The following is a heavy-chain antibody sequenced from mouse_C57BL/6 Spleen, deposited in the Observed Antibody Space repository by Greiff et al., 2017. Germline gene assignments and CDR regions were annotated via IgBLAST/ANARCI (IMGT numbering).Heavy chain of an antibody. J-gene: IGHJ3*01. V-gene: IGHV1-9*01. CDR2: ILPGSGST. CDR3: ARLYYDYEFAY. Sequence: QVQLQQSGAELMKPGASVKLSCKATGYTFTGYWIEWVKQRPGHGLEWIGEILPGSGSTNYNEKFKGKATFTADTSSNTAYMQLSSLSTEDSAICYGARLYYDYEFAYWGQGTLVTVSA. D-gene: IGHD2-4*01. CDR1: GYTFTGYW.